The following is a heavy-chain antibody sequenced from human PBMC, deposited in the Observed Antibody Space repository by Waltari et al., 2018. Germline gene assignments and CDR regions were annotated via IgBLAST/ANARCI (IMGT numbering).Heavy chain of an antibody. Sequence: QVQLVQSGAEVKKPGSSVKVSCKASGGTFSSYAISWVRQAPGQGLEWMGGISPIFGTANYAQKFQGRVTITADKSTSTAYMELSSLRSEDTAVYYCARDAYYYGSGSYSHFDYWGQGTLVIVSS. CDR1: GGTFSSYA. CDR3: ARDAYYYGSGSYSHFDY. V-gene: IGHV1-69*14. J-gene: IGHJ4*02. CDR2: ISPIFGTA. D-gene: IGHD3-10*01.